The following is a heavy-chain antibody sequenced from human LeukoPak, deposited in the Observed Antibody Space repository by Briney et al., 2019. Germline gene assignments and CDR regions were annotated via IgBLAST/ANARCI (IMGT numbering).Heavy chain of an antibody. D-gene: IGHD3-22*01. CDR3: ARHLFGHYYLPYAFDI. V-gene: IGHV3-30*04. CDR1: GFTFSTYA. CDR2: ISYDGSSK. Sequence: GGSLRLSCAASGFTFSTYAMHWVRQAPGKGLEWVAVISYDGSSKYYADSVKGRFTISRDNSKNTLYLQMNSLRAEDTAVYYCARHLFGHYYLPYAFDIWGQGTMVTVSS. J-gene: IGHJ3*02.